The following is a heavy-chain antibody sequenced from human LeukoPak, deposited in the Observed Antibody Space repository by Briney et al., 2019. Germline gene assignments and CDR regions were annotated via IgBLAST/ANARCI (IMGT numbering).Heavy chain of an antibody. V-gene: IGHV4-38-2*02. CDR3: ARLCHGYYLRYYFDY. D-gene: IGHD3-22*01. J-gene: IGHJ4*02. Sequence: SETLSLTCTVSGYSISSGYFWGWIRQPPGKGLECIATIYHSGSTYYNPSLKSRVTISVDTSKNQFSLKLSSVTAADTAVYYCARLCHGYYLRYYFDYWGQGTLVTVSS. CDR2: IYHSGST. CDR1: GYSISSGYF.